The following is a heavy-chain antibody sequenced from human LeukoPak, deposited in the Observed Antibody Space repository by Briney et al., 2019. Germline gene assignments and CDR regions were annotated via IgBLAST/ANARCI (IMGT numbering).Heavy chain of an antibody. J-gene: IGHJ3*02. CDR2: IYFSGSTSWST. D-gene: IGHD3-10*01. Sequence: PSETLSLTCTVSGGSISTYYWSWLPQSPGKRLEWVGNIYFSGSTSWSTNYNPYLMRRVTISLDTSKIHFALKLSSVTAADTAVYYCAGTDYYGSGNHRAFDIWGQGTMVTFSS. CDR3: AGTDYYGSGNHRAFDI. CDR1: GGSISTYY. V-gene: IGHV4-59*01.